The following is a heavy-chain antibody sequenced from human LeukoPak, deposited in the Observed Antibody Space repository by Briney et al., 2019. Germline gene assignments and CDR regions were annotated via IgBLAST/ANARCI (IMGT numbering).Heavy chain of an antibody. CDR3: ARAPLYGGNSGVYYFDY. CDR1: GGSVTTGYYY. D-gene: IGHD4-23*01. V-gene: IGHV4-39*07. J-gene: IGHJ4*02. CDR2: FYYSGST. Sequence: SETLSLTCTVSGGSVTTGYYYWGWIRQPPGKALEWIGSFYYSGSTYYNPSLQSRVTISVDTSKNQFSLKLSSVTAADTAVYYCARAPLYGGNSGVYYFDYWGQGTLVTVSS.